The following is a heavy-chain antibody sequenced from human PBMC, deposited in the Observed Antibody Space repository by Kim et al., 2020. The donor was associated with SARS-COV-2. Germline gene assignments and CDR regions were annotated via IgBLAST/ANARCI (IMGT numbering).Heavy chain of an antibody. V-gene: IGHV3-9*01. CDR2: ISWNSGSI. J-gene: IGHJ5*02. CDR3: AKTMTRSSRGWFDP. CDR1: GFTFGDYA. Sequence: GGSLRLSCAASGFTFGDYAMHWVRQAPGKGLEWVSGISWNSGSIGYADSVKGRFTISRDNAKNSLYLQMNSLRAEDTALYYCAKTMTRSSRGWFDPWGQGTLVTVSS. D-gene: IGHD6-13*01.